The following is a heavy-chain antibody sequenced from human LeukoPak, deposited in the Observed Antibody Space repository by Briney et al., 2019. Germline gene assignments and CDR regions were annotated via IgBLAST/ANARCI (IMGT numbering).Heavy chain of an antibody. CDR3: AREIIVVVVAAQTVYNWFDP. CDR2: IYYSGST. CDR1: GGSISSGDYY. V-gene: IGHV4-30-4*08. D-gene: IGHD2-15*01. J-gene: IGHJ5*02. Sequence: PSETLSLTCTVSGGSISSGDYYWSWIRQPPGKDLEWIGYIYYSGSTYYNPSLKSLVTISVDTSKNQFSLKLSSVTAADTAVYYCAREIIVVVVAAQTVYNWFDPWGQGTLVTVSS.